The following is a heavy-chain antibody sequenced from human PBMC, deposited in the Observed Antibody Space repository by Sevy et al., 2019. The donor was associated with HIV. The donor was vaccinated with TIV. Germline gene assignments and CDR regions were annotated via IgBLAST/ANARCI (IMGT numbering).Heavy chain of an antibody. V-gene: IGHV3-7*01. D-gene: IGHD3-16*01. J-gene: IGHJ4*02. CDR2: IKQDESEK. CDR3: AREVGGFNWRPYYFAS. Sequence: GGSLRLSCAASGFRFTDYWMSWVRQTPGKGLEWVATIKQDESEKYYVDSVKGRFAISRDNGKNSVSLQMNGLRVEDTALYYCAREVGGFNWRPYYFASWGQGTLVTVSS. CDR1: GFRFTDYW.